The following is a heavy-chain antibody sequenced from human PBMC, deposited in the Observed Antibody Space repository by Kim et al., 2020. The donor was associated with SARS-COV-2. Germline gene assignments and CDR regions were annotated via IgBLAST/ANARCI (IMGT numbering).Heavy chain of an antibody. D-gene: IGHD3-22*01. J-gene: IGHJ4*02. Sequence: YARKPQGRVTMTTDTSTSTAYMGLRSLRADDTAVYYCAREVYDSSGFFDYWGQGTLVTVSS. V-gene: IGHV1-18*01. CDR3: AREVYDSSGFFDY.